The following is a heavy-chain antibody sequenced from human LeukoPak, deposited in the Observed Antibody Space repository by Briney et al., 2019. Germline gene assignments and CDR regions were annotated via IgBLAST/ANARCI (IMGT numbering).Heavy chain of an antibody. J-gene: IGHJ4*02. V-gene: IGHV1-18*01. Sequence: ASLKVSCKATSRISWVLQAPGRGLEWMGWIGTYGGDTYYAQKFQGIITVTTDTSTSTVYMELRTLRSDDTAVYSCARALWNFYDDSGYNRDFDYWGQGTLVTVSS. CDR2: IGTYGGDT. CDR3: ARALWNFYDDSGYNRDFDY. CDR1: TSR. D-gene: IGHD3-22*01.